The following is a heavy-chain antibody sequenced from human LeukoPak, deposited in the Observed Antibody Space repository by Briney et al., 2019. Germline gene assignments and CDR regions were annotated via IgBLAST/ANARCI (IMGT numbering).Heavy chain of an antibody. V-gene: IGHV3-21*01. J-gene: IGHJ5*02. CDR2: ISSSSTYI. D-gene: IGHD5-18*01. CDR3: ARGRLDGGYSYLDWFDP. CDR1: GFTFSTYS. Sequence: PGGSLRLSCSGSGFTFSTYSMTWVRQAPGRGLEWASSISSSSTYIYYADPVKGRFTISRDNAENSLYLQMSSLTADDTAVYYCARGRLDGGYSYLDWFDPWGPGTLVTVSS.